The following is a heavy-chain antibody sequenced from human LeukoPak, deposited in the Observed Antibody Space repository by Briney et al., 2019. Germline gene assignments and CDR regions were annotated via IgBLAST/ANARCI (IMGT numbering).Heavy chain of an antibody. CDR3: ASYQDYYDSSGYYN. CDR1: GGSISSSSYY. D-gene: IGHD3-22*01. Sequence: SETLSLTCTVSGGSISSSSYYWGWIRQPPGKGLEWIGSIYYSGSTYYNPSLKSRVTISVDTSKNQFSLKLSSVTAADTAVYYCASYQDYYDSSGYYNWGQGTLVTVSS. J-gene: IGHJ4*02. V-gene: IGHV4-39*01. CDR2: IYYSGST.